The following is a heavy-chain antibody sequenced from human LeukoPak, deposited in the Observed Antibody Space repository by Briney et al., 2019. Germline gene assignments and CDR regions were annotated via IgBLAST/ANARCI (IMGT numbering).Heavy chain of an antibody. CDR2: ISAYNGNT. J-gene: IGHJ4*02. CDR1: GYIFTSYG. Sequence: GASVKVSCKASGYIFTSYGISWVRRAPGQGLEWMGWISAYNGNTNYAQKLQGRVTMTTDTSTSTAYMELRSLRSDDTAVYYCARDPLGFWDFGWGQGTLVTVSS. V-gene: IGHV1-18*01. D-gene: IGHD3/OR15-3a*01. CDR3: ARDPLGFWDFG.